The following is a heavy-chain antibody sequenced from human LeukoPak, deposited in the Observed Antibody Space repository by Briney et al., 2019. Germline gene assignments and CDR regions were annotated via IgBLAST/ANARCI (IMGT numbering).Heavy chain of an antibody. Sequence: GGSLRLSCAASGFNFNDYSMNWVRQAPGRGLEWVAYIRSTGDVIYYADSVRGRFTISRDTAKNLLYLQMNSLRDEDTAVYYCTRDPDALDHWGQGTLVTVSS. CDR2: IRSTGDVI. CDR1: GFNFNDYS. V-gene: IGHV3-48*02. CDR3: TRDPDALDH. J-gene: IGHJ4*02.